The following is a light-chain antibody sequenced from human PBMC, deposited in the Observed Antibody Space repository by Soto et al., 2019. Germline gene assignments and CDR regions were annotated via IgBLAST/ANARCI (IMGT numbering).Light chain of an antibody. Sequence: EILLTQSPCTLSLSPGERATLSCRASQSVSSSYLAWYQQKPGQAPRLLIYGASNRATGIPARFTGSGSGTDFTLTISSLEHEDFAVYYCQQRSNWPPLTFGGGTKVDIK. V-gene: IGKV3D-20*02. CDR3: QQRSNWPPLT. J-gene: IGKJ4*01. CDR2: GAS. CDR1: QSVSSSY.